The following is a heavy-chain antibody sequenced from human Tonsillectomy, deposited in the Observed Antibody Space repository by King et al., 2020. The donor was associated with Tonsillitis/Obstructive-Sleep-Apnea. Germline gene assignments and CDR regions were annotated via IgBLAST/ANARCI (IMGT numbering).Heavy chain of an antibody. CDR2: IKHDGSEK. J-gene: IGHJ4*02. V-gene: IGHV3-7*04. Sequence: VQLVESGGGLVQPGGSLRLSCAASGFTFRRYWMSWVRQAPGKGPEWVADIKHDGSEKYHVDSVKGRFTISRDNAKNSLYLQMNSLRAEDTAVYYCARDHISDYWGQGTLVTVSS. CDR1: GFTFRRYW. CDR3: ARDHISDY.